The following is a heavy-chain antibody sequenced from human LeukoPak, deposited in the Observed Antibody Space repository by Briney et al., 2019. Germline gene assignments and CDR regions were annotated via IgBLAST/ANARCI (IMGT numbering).Heavy chain of an antibody. V-gene: IGHV1-18*01. J-gene: IGHJ4*02. D-gene: IGHD4-17*01. CDR2: ISAYNGNT. CDR1: GYTFTSYG. Sequence: GASVKVSCKASGYTFTSYGISWVRQAPGQGLEWMGWISAYNGNTNYAQKLQGSVTMTTDTSTSTAYMELRSLRSDDTAVYYRARDSWAYYGDYEDNYFDYWGQGTLVTVSS. CDR3: ARDSWAYYGDYEDNYFDY.